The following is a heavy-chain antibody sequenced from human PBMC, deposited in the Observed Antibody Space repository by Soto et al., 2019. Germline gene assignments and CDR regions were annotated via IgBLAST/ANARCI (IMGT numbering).Heavy chain of an antibody. CDR3: VRGQSVLYLDL. Sequence: QVLLVQSGAEVKKPGASVKVSCKSSGYTFTDFYIHWVRQAPGQGLEWVGWINPKNGGINYAQKIQGRVTMTRHTSVNTSYMDLNRLNFDDSAIYYCVRGQSVLYLDLWGRGTQVTVSS. V-gene: IGHV1-2*02. CDR1: GYTFTDFY. J-gene: IGHJ1*01. D-gene: IGHD1-20*01. CDR2: INPKNGGI.